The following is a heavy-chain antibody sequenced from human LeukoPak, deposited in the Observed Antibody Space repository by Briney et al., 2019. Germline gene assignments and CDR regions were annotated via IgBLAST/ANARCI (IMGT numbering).Heavy chain of an antibody. CDR2: INHSGST. CDR1: GGSFSGYY. J-gene: IGHJ5*02. D-gene: IGHD2-15*01. CDR3: ASTVVVAATVWFDP. V-gene: IGHV4-34*01. Sequence: SETLSLTCAVYGGSFSGYYWSWIRQPPGKGLEWIGEINHSGSTNYNPSLKSRVTISVDTSKNQFSLKLSSVTAADTAVYYCASTVVVAATVWFDPWGQGTLVTVSS.